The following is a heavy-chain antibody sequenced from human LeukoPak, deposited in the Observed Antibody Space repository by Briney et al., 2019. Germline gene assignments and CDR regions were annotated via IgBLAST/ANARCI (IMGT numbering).Heavy chain of an antibody. V-gene: IGHV1-24*01. Sequence: VASVTVSFKVSGYTLTELPIHWVRQAPGKGLEWMGGFDPDDGETVYAQMFQGRVTMTEDTSSDTASMELSSLRSEDTAVYYCATGTSGSYYVGIVRPIDYWGQGTLVTVSS. J-gene: IGHJ4*02. CDR3: ATGTSGSYYVGIVRPIDY. D-gene: IGHD1-26*01. CDR1: GYTLTELP. CDR2: FDPDDGET.